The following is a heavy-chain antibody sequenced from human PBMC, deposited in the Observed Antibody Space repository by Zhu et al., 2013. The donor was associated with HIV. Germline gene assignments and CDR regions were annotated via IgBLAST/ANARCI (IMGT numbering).Heavy chain of an antibody. J-gene: IGHJ6*02. CDR3: ARDSPVAATGPQVRYYYYGMDV. CDR2: ISSKGNSE. D-gene: IGHD2-15*01. CDR1: GFTFNIYD. V-gene: IGHV3-30-3*01. Sequence: VQLVESGGGVVQPGRSLRLSCAASGFTFNIYDMHWVRQAPGKGLEWVAVISSKGNSEYYADSVKGRFTISRDNSKNTLYLQMNSLRAEDTAVYYCARDSPVAATGPQVRYYYYGMDVWGQGTTVTVSS.